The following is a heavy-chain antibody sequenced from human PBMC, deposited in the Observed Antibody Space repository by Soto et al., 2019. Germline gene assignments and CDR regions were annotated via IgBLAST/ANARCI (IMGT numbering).Heavy chain of an antibody. CDR2: ISAYNGNT. CDR1: GYTFTSYG. CDR3: ASSNIAAAGFYYYGMDV. J-gene: IGHJ6*02. Sequence: GASVKVSCKASGYTFTSYGISWVRQAPGQELEWMGWISAYNGNTNYAQKLQGRVTMTTDTSTSTAYMELSSVTAADTAVYYCASSNIAAAGFYYYGMDVWGRGTTVTVSS. V-gene: IGHV1-18*01. D-gene: IGHD6-13*01.